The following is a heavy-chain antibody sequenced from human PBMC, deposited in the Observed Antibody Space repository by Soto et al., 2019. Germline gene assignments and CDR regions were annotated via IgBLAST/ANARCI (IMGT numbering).Heavy chain of an antibody. CDR3: ALTSRRGVVYGGY. J-gene: IGHJ4*02. D-gene: IGHD4-17*01. Sequence: GESLKISCKGSGYSFTNYWIGWVRQMPGKGLEWMAIVYPDDSDTKYSPSFQGQVTISADKSISTAYLHWSSLKASDTAMYYCALTSRRGVVYGGYWGQGTLVTVSS. CDR1: GYSFTNYW. CDR2: VYPDDSDT. V-gene: IGHV5-51*01.